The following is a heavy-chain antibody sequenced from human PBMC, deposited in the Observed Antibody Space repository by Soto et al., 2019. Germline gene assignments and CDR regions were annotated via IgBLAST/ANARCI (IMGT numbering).Heavy chain of an antibody. D-gene: IGHD2-2*01. J-gene: IGHJ5*02. Sequence: KTSETLSLTCTVSGGSISSYYRSWIRQPPGKGLEWIGYIYYSGSTNYNPSLKSRVTISVDTSKNQFSLKLSSVTAADTAVYYCARNPVYCSSTSCYPLYNWLDRWGQGTLVTVSS. CDR1: GGSISSYY. CDR3: ARNPVYCSSTSCYPLYNWLDR. V-gene: IGHV4-59*01. CDR2: IYYSGST.